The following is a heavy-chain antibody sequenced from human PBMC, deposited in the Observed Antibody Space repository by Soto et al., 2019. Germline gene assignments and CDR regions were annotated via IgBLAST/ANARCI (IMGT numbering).Heavy chain of an antibody. Sequence: QVQLVQSGAEVKKPGSSVKVSCKASGGTFSSYAISWVRQAPGQGLEWMGAIIPIFGTANYAQKFQGRVTITADESTSTAYMELSSLGSEDTAVYYCARDRGPSSGYYPYWFDPWGQGTLVTVSS. CDR3: ARDRGPSSGYYPYWFDP. CDR2: IIPIFGTA. V-gene: IGHV1-69*12. J-gene: IGHJ5*02. CDR1: GGTFSSYA. D-gene: IGHD3-22*01.